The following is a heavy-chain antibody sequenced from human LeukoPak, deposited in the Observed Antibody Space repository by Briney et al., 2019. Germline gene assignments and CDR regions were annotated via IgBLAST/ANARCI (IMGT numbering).Heavy chain of an antibody. Sequence: GGSLRLSCAASGFTFSSYGMHWVRQAPGKGLEWVAVIWYDGSNKYYADSVKGRFTIPRDNSKNTLYLQMNSLRAEDTAVYYCARDAYSNYVDYWGQGTLVTVSS. CDR3: ARDAYSNYVDY. D-gene: IGHD4-4*01. J-gene: IGHJ4*02. CDR1: GFTFSSYG. V-gene: IGHV3-33*01. CDR2: IWYDGSNK.